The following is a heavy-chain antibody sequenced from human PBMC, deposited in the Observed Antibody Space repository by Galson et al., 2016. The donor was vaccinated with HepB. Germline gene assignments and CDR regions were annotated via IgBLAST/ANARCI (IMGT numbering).Heavy chain of an antibody. CDR3: AKDAGVIWSGGYFDY. CDR1: GFTFSTYG. V-gene: IGHV3-30*18. CDR2: ISFDGRYK. J-gene: IGHJ4*02. D-gene: IGHD3-3*01. Sequence: SLRLSCAASGFTFSTYGMDWVRQAPGTGLEWVAVISFDGRYKYYADSVKGRFTVSRDNSKNALYLQMNSLRAEDTAVYYCAKDAGVIWSGGYFDYWGQGTLVTVSS.